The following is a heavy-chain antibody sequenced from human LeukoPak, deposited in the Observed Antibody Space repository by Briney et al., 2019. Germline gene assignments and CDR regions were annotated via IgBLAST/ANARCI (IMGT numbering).Heavy chain of an antibody. CDR1: GYSFTTHW. V-gene: IGHV5-51*01. CDR2: IYPGDSDT. D-gene: IGHD1-14*01. J-gene: IGHJ3*02. CDR3: ARHTRQTANDVFDI. Sequence: GESLKISCKGSGYSFTTHWIAWVRQMPGKGLEWMGIIYPGDSDTRYSPSFQGQVTISADKSISTAYLQWSSLKASDTAMYYCARHTRQTANDVFDIWGQGTMVTVSS.